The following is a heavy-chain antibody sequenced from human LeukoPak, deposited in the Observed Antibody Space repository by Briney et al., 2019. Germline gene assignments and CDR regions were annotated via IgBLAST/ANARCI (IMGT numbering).Heavy chain of an antibody. Sequence: SETLSLTCSVSGGSITGYSWSWIRQPPGKGLEWIGYIYYSGNTNYKPSLKSRVIISVDTSKNQSSLKLSSVTAADTAVYYCARTPYYYDSSGFSYYFDYWGRGTLVTISS. CDR1: GGSITGYS. D-gene: IGHD3-22*01. CDR3: ARTPYYYDSSGFSYYFDY. V-gene: IGHV4-59*01. J-gene: IGHJ4*02. CDR2: IYYSGNT.